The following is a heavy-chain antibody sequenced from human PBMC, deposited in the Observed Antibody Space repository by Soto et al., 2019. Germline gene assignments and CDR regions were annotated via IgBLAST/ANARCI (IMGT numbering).Heavy chain of an antibody. CDR3: ARRVVTTTGGSYYYGMDV. V-gene: IGHV1-8*01. D-gene: IGHD2-21*02. CDR2: MNPNSGNT. J-gene: IGHJ6*02. Sequence: QVQLVQSGAEVKKPGASVKVSCKASGYTFTSYDINWVRQATGQGLEWMGWMNPNSGNTGYAQKFQGRVTMTRNTSISTAYMELSSLRSEDTAVYYCARRVVTTTGGSYYYGMDVWGQGTTVTVSS. CDR1: GYTFTSYD.